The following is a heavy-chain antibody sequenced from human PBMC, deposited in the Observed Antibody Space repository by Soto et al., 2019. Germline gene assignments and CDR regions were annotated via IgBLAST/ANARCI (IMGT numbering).Heavy chain of an antibody. CDR2: IYYSGST. J-gene: IGHJ3*02. CDR1: GGSISSYY. Sequence: SETLSLTCTVSGGSISSYYWSWIRQPPGKGLEWIGYIYYSGSTNYNPSLKSRVTISVDTSKNQFSLKLSSVTAADTAVYYCARGLLPDILTGYTDAFDIWGQGTMVTVSS. CDR3: ARGLLPDILTGYTDAFDI. D-gene: IGHD3-9*01. V-gene: IGHV4-59*01.